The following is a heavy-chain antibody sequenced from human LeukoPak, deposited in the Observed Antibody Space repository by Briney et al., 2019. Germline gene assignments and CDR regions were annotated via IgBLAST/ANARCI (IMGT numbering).Heavy chain of an antibody. Sequence: GESLKISFRGSGYRFTSHWIGRGRQMPGKGLEWMASSYAGDTGTRLSPSFHGQVTISADKSISTAYLQWSSRKASDTAIYYCTRHIAAAGPDYWGQGTLVTVSS. J-gene: IGHJ4*02. CDR3: TRHIAAAGPDY. V-gene: IGHV5-51*01. CDR2: SYAGDTGT. CDR1: GYRFTSHW. D-gene: IGHD6-25*01.